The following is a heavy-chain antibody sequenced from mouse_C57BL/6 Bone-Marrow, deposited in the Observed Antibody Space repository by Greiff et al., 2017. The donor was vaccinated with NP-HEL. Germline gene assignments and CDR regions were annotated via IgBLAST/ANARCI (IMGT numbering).Heavy chain of an antibody. CDR1: GFTFSSSA. CDR3: ARDRV. V-gene: IGHV5-4*01. Sequence: EVQLVESGGGLVKPGGSLKLSCAASGFTFSSSAMSWVRQTPEQSLEWIATISHAGSYTYYPANFQGRFTISRDTANINLYLQMSQLKSEDTSMYYYARDRVWGTGTTVTVSS. CDR2: ISHAGSYT. J-gene: IGHJ1*03.